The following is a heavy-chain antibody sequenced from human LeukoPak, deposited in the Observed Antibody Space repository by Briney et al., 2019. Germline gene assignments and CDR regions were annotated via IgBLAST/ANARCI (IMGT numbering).Heavy chain of an antibody. CDR3: EKTAYDILTGGVNYYYYGMDV. CDR2: INPSGGST. Sequence: ASVKVSCKASGYTFTSYYMHWVRQAPGQGLEWMVIINPSGGSTSYEQKFQGRVTMTRDTSTSTVYMELSSLRSEDTAVFFWEKTAYDILTGGVNYYYYGMDVWGQGTTVTVSS. D-gene: IGHD3-9*01. CDR1: GYTFTSYY. V-gene: IGHV1-46*01. J-gene: IGHJ6*02.